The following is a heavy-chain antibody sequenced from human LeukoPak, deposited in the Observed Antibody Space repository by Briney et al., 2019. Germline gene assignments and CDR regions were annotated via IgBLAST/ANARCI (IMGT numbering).Heavy chain of an antibody. J-gene: IGHJ4*02. V-gene: IGHV3-7*01. CDR2: IKQDGSEK. Sequence: PGGSLRLSCAASGFTFSSYWMSWVRQAPGKGLEWVANIKQDGSEKYYVDSVKGRFTISRDNAKNSLYLQMNSLRAEDTAVYYCAAQYYDFWSGYYGAFDYWGQGTLVTVSS. CDR1: GFTFSSYW. CDR3: AAQYYDFWSGYYGAFDY. D-gene: IGHD3-3*01.